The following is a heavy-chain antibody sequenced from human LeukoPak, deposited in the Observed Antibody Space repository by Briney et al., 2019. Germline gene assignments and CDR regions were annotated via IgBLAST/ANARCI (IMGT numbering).Heavy chain of an antibody. J-gene: IGHJ5*02. CDR1: GGSISSYY. D-gene: IGHD2-8*01. CDR3: ARDRCSNGVCSNWFDP. Sequence: SETLSLTXTVSGGSISSYYWSWIRQPAGKGLEWIGRIYTSENTNYNPSLMSRVTMSVDTSKNQFSLKLSSVTAADTAVYYCARDRCSNGVCSNWFDPWGQGTLVTVSS. V-gene: IGHV4-4*07. CDR2: IYTSENT.